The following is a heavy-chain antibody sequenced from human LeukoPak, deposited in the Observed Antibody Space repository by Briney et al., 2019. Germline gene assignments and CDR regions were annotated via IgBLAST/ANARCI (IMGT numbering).Heavy chain of an antibody. V-gene: IGHV3-48*03. CDR2: ISSGGSSI. CDR1: GFTFSSYE. J-gene: IGHJ4*02. CDR3: ARSSGWYTGFDF. Sequence: GGSLRLSCAASGFTFSSYEMNWVRQAPGKGLEWVSYISSGGSSIYYADSVKGRFTISRDNAKNSLYLQMNSLRAEDTAVYYCARSSGWYTGFDFWGQGTLVTVSS. D-gene: IGHD6-19*01.